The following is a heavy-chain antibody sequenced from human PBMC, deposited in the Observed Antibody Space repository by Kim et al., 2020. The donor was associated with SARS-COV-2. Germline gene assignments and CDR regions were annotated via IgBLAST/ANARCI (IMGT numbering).Heavy chain of an antibody. V-gene: IGHV3-15*05. J-gene: IGHJ3*02. CDR3: TTEGYSYGHHSLHM. D-gene: IGHD5-18*01. Sequence: YAAPVQGRFSSSRDNSANTLSLQMNSLTTEDTAVYYCTTEGYSYGHHSLHMWGQGTMVTVSS.